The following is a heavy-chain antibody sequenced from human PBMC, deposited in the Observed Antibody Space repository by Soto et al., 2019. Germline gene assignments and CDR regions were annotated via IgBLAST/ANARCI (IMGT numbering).Heavy chain of an antibody. Sequence: PSETLSLTCAVYGGSFSGYYWSWIRQPPGKGLGWIGEINHSGSTNYNPSLKSRVTISVDTSKNQFSLKLSSVTAADTAVYYCASSRGYGSGSYYTHYWGQGTLVTVS. CDR2: INHSGST. CDR3: ASSRGYGSGSYYTHY. D-gene: IGHD3-10*01. J-gene: IGHJ4*02. V-gene: IGHV4-34*01. CDR1: GGSFSGYY.